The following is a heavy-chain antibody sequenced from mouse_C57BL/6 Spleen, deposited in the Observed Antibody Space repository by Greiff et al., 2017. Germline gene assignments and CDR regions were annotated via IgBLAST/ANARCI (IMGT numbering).Heavy chain of an antibody. Sequence: VQLKESGPELVKPGASVKMSCKASGYTFTDYNMHWVKQSHGKSLEWIGYINPNNGGTSYNQKFKGKATLTVNKSSSTAYMELRSLTSEDSAVYYCATRPYGSSLDYWGQGTTLTVSS. CDR2: INPNNGGT. CDR3: ATRPYGSSLDY. CDR1: GYTFTDYN. D-gene: IGHD1-1*01. J-gene: IGHJ2*01. V-gene: IGHV1-22*01.